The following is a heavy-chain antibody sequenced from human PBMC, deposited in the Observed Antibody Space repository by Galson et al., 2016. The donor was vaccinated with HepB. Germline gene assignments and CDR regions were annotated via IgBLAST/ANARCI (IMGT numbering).Heavy chain of an antibody. J-gene: IGHJ4*02. D-gene: IGHD4-17*01. V-gene: IGHV3-21*01. CDR1: GFTLKDYN. Sequence: SLRLSCAVSGFTLKDYNINWVRQAPGKGLELVSYISSSGRDIQYAGTVKGRFTSSRDNAKNSLLLQVNSLRVEDTAVYYCARDSGDWDSGYYRSFDYWGQGTLVTVSS. CDR2: ISSSGRDI. CDR3: ARDSGDWDSGYYRSFDY.